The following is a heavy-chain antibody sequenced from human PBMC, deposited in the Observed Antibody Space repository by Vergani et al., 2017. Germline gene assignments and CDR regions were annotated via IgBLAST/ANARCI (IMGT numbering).Heavy chain of an antibody. CDR2: IYYSGST. Sequence: QVQLQESGPGLVKPSQTLSLTCTVSGGSISSGGYYWSWIRQHPGKGLEWIGYIYYSGSTYYNPSLKSRVTISVDTSKNQFSLKLSSVTAADTAVYYCATVGRSSGSRDWYFDLWGRGTLVTVSS. D-gene: IGHD3-10*01. CDR1: GGSISSGGYY. J-gene: IGHJ2*01. CDR3: ATVGRSSGSRDWYFDL. V-gene: IGHV4-31*03.